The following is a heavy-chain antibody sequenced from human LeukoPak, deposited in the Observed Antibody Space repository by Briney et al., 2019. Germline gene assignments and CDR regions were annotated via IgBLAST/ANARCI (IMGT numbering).Heavy chain of an antibody. V-gene: IGHV1-69*13. CDR3: ASFPTPYCSSTSCYGGYFDY. Sequence: GASVKVSCKASGGTFSSYAISWVRQAPGQGLEWMGGIIPIFGTANYAQKFQGRVTITADESTSTAYMELSSLRSVDTAVYYCASFPTPYCSSTSCYGGYFDYWGQGTLVTVSS. CDR1: GGTFSSYA. D-gene: IGHD2-2*01. J-gene: IGHJ4*02. CDR2: IIPIFGTA.